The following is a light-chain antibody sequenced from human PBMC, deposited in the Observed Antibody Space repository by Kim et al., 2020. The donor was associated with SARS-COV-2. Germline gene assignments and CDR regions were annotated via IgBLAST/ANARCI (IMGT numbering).Light chain of an antibody. CDR1: QSVSSSY. CDR3: QQYGSTPWT. J-gene: IGKJ1*01. CDR2: GAS. Sequence: EIVLTQSPGTLSLSPGERATLSCRASQSVSSSYLAWYQQKPGQAPRLLISGASSRATGIPDRFSGSESGTDFTLTISRLEPEDFAVYYCQQYGSTPWTFGQGTKVDIK. V-gene: IGKV3-20*01.